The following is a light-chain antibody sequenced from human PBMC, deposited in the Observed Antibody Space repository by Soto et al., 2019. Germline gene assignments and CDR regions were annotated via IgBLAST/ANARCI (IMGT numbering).Light chain of an antibody. V-gene: IGKV1-5*03. CDR1: QTISSW. CDR2: KAS. J-gene: IGKJ1*01. CDR3: QHYDSFWS. Sequence: DINMTQSPSTLSGYVGDRVTITCRASQTISSWLAWYQQKPGKAPKLLIYKASTLKSGVPSRFSGSGSGAEFTLTITGLQPEDLATYSCQHYDSFWSFGQGTKVDIK.